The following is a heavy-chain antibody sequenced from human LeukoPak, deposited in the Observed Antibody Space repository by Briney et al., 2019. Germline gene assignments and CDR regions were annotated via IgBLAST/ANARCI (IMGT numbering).Heavy chain of an antibody. J-gene: IGHJ5*02. CDR3: ARDYGGNSGWFDP. CDR2: INPNSGGT. Sequence: ASVKVSCKXSGYTFTGYYMHWVRQAPGQGLEWMGRINPNSGGTNYAQKFQGRVTMTRDTSISTAYMEMRSLRSEDTAVYYCARDYGGNSGWFDPWGQGTLVTVSS. D-gene: IGHD4-23*01. CDR1: GYTFTGYY. V-gene: IGHV1-2*06.